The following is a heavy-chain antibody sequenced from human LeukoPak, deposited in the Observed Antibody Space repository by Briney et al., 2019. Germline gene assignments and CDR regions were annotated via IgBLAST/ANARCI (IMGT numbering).Heavy chain of an antibody. CDR2: INPNSGGT. D-gene: IGHD2-15*01. CDR1: GYTFTGYY. V-gene: IGHV1-2*02. Sequence: GAPVKVSCKASGYTFTGYYMHWVRQAPGQGLEWMGWINPNSGGTNYAQKFQGRVTMTRDTSISTAYMELSRLRSDDTAVYYCARDLRGIVVVVAATDRFDPWGQGTLVTVSS. CDR3: ARDLRGIVVVVAATDRFDP. J-gene: IGHJ5*02.